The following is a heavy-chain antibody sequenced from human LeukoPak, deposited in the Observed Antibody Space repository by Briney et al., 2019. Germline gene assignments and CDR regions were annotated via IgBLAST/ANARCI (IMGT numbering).Heavy chain of an antibody. D-gene: IGHD6-19*01. CDR2: ISAYNGNT. J-gene: IGHJ6*02. CDR3: ARFGYTLAVAGYYYYYYGMDV. CDR1: GYTFTSYG. V-gene: IGHV1-18*01. Sequence: ASVKVSCKASGYTFTSYGISWVRQAPGQGLEWMGWISAYNGNTNYAQKLQGRVTMTTDTSTSTAYMELRSLRSDDTAVYYCARFGYTLAVAGYYYYYYGMDVWGQGTTVTVSS.